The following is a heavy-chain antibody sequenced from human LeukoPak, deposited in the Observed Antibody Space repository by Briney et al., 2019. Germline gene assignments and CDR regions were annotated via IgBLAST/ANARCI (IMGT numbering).Heavy chain of an antibody. CDR3: ARHPSSSWSFDY. Sequence: PSETLSLTCTVSGGSISSTNYYWGWIRQPPGKGLEWIGYTFYSGSTSYNPSLKSRVTISVDTSENQFSLRLNSVTAADTAVYYCARHPSSSWSFDYWGQGTLVTVSS. V-gene: IGHV4-61*05. D-gene: IGHD6-13*01. CDR2: TFYSGST. J-gene: IGHJ4*02. CDR1: GGSISSTNYY.